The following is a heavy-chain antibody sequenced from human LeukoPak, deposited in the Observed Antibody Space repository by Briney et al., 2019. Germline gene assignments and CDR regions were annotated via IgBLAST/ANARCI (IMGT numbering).Heavy chain of an antibody. J-gene: IGHJ4*02. CDR1: GFTFSSYG. Sequence: GGSLRLSRAASGFTFSSYGMHWVRQAPGKGLEWVAFIRYDGSNKYYADSVKGRLTISRDNSKNTLYLQMNSLRAEDTAVYYCAKDPGYCSGGSCHGFDYWGQGTLVTVSS. V-gene: IGHV3-30*02. CDR2: IRYDGSNK. CDR3: AKDPGYCSGGSCHGFDY. D-gene: IGHD2-15*01.